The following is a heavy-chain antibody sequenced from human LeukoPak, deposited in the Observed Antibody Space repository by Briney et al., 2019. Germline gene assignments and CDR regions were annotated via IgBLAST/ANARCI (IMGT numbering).Heavy chain of an antibody. J-gene: IGHJ4*02. CDR3: ARPRDGYNWYFDY. V-gene: IGHV5-51*01. CDR1: GYSFTSYW. CDR2: IYPGDSDT. Sequence: GESLQISCKGSGYSFTSYWIGWVRQMPGKGLGWMGIIYPGDSDTRYSPSFQGQVTISADKSISTAYLQWSSLKASDTAMYYCARPRDGYNWYFDYWGQGTLVTVSS. D-gene: IGHD5-24*01.